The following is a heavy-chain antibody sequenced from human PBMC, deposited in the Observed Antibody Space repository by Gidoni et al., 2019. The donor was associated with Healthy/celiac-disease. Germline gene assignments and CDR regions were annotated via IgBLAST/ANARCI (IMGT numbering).Heavy chain of an antibody. CDR1: GFTFSSYW. J-gene: IGHJ6*02. D-gene: IGHD3-22*01. CDR3: ARDRYYYDSSGQLVNHYYYYGMDV. V-gene: IGHV3-7*04. Sequence: EVQLVESGGGLVQPGGSLRLSCAASGFTFSSYWLSWVRQAPGKGLEWVANIKQDGSEKYYVDSVKGRFTISRDNAKNSLYLQMNSLRAEDTAVYYCARDRYYYDSSGQLVNHYYYYGMDVWGQGTTVTVSS. CDR2: IKQDGSEK.